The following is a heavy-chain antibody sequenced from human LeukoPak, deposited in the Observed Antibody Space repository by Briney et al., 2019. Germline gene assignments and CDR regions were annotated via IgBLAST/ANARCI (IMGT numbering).Heavy chain of an antibody. D-gene: IGHD6-19*01. J-gene: IGHJ5*02. Sequence: PGGSLRLSCTASTFTFSTYAMSWVRQAPGKGLEWVSGISGSGGSTYYADSVKGRFTISRDNSKNTLYLRMNSLRAEDTALYYCLKDQTSGWLYNWFDPWGQGTLVTVSS. CDR2: ISGSGGST. V-gene: IGHV3-23*01. CDR3: LKDQTSGWLYNWFDP. CDR1: TFTFSTYA.